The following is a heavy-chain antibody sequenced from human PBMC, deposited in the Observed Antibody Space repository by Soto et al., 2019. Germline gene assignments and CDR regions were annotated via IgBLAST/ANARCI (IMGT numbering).Heavy chain of an antibody. CDR3: ARVMGSSTSCLDT. D-gene: IGHD2-2*01. Sequence: QVQLVQSGAEVREPGASVKLSCRTSGYIFSSHTIHWVRQAPGQRLEWMGWINPGHGDTTYSQKLQGRVTFTRDTSATTAYMELSGLTSEDTTIYYCARVMGSSTSCLDTWGQGTLVTVSS. CDR1: GYIFSSHT. CDR2: INPGHGDT. J-gene: IGHJ5*02. V-gene: IGHV1-3*01.